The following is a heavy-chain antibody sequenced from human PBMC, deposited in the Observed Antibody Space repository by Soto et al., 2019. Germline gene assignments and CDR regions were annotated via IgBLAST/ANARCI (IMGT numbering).Heavy chain of an antibody. D-gene: IGHD2-15*01. CDR1: GGSISSTSYY. CDR2: IYYSGSS. CDR3: ARALGRPLFDY. V-gene: IGHV4-39*01. Sequence: PSETLSLTCTVSGGSISSTSYYWGWIRQPPGKGLEWIASIYYSGSSYYNPSLKSRVTISVDTSKSQFSLKLSSVTAADTAVYYCARALGRPLFDYWGQGTLVTVS. J-gene: IGHJ4*02.